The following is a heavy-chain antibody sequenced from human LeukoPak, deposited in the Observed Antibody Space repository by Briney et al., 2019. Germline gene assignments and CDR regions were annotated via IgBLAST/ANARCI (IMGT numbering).Heavy chain of an antibody. CDR1: GFTVSSNY. D-gene: IGHD2-2*01. CDR3: ARFGSDQLLFLGYYYYYMDV. J-gene: IGHJ6*03. Sequence: PGGSLRLSCAASGFTVSSNYLSWVRQAPGKGLEWVSSISSSSSYIYYADSVKGQFTISRDNAKNSLYLQMNSLRAEDTAVYYCARFGSDQLLFLGYYYYYMDVWGKGTTVTVSS. V-gene: IGHV3-21*01. CDR2: ISSSSSYI.